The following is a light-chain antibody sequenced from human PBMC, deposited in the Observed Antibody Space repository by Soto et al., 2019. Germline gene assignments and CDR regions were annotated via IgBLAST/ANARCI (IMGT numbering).Light chain of an antibody. V-gene: IGKV3-20*01. J-gene: IGKJ2*01. Sequence: EIVLTQSPGTLSLSPGERATLSCRASQSVSSSYLAWYQQKPGQAPRLLIYGASSRATGIPDRFSGGGSGTDFTLTISRLEPEDFAVYYCQQYSSLPHTFGQGTKLEVK. CDR3: QQYSSLPHT. CDR1: QSVSSSY. CDR2: GAS.